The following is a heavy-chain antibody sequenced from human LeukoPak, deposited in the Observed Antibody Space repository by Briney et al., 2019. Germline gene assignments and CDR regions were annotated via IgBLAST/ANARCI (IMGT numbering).Heavy chain of an antibody. J-gene: IGHJ4*02. D-gene: IGHD5-12*01. Sequence: SETLSLTCTVSGGSISSYYWSWIRQPPGKGLEWIGYIYYSGSTNYNPSLKSRVTISVDTSKNQFSLKLSSVTAADTAVYYCARRSRWGVATFFDYWGQGTLVTVSS. V-gene: IGHV4-59*08. CDR1: GGSISSYY. CDR3: ARRSRWGVATFFDY. CDR2: IYYSGST.